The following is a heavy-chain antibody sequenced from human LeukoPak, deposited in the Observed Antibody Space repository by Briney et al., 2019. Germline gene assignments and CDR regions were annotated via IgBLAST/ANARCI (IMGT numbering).Heavy chain of an antibody. CDR2: INAGNGNT. V-gene: IGHV1-3*01. Sequence: ASVKVSCTASGYTFTSYAMHWVRQAPGQRLEWMGWINAGNGNTKYSQKFQGRVTITRDTSASTAYMELSSLRSEDTVVYYCARGYYDFWSGYYIRWGYWGQGTLVTVSS. CDR3: ARGYYDFWSGYYIRWGY. CDR1: GYTFTSYA. J-gene: IGHJ4*02. D-gene: IGHD3-3*01.